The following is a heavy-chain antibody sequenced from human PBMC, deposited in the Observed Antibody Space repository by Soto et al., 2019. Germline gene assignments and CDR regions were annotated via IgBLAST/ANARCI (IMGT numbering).Heavy chain of an antibody. Sequence: SETLFLTLAGLWWFFNGLFWSWVRQPPGKGLEGIGEIKHSGSTNYNPSLKSRVTISVDTSKNQFSLKLSSVTAADTAVYYCARGARYCSGGSCYSQHTYYLAYWGQGTLVTVSS. D-gene: IGHD2-15*01. J-gene: IGHJ4*02. CDR2: IKHSGST. V-gene: IGHV4-34*01. CDR3: ARGARYCSGGSCYSQHTYYLAY. CDR1: WFFNGLF.